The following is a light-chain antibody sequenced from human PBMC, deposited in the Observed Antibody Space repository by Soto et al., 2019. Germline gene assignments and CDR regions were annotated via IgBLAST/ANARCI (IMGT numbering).Light chain of an antibody. CDR3: SSHAGSSVV. V-gene: IGLV2-11*01. J-gene: IGLJ1*01. Sequence: QSVLTQPRSVSGSPGQSVTISCTGASSDVGGYNYVSWYQQHPGKAPKLMIYGVTTRPSGVPDRFSGSKSGNTASLTISGLQAEDEADYYCSSHAGSSVVFGTGTKVP. CDR1: SSDVGGYNY. CDR2: GVT.